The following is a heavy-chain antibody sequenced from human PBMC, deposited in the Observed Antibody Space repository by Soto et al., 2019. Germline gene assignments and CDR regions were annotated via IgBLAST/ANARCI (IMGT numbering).Heavy chain of an antibody. V-gene: IGHV4-31*02. CDR1: GGSISSGGYY. Sequence: PSETLSLTCTVSGGSISSGGYYWSWIRQHPGKGLEWIGYIYYSGSTYYNPSLKSRVTISVDTSKNQFSLKLSSVTAADTAVYCCARAQGDGYNYAFDIWGQGTMVTVSS. CDR3: ARAQGDGYNYAFDI. CDR2: IYYSGST. J-gene: IGHJ3*02. D-gene: IGHD5-12*01.